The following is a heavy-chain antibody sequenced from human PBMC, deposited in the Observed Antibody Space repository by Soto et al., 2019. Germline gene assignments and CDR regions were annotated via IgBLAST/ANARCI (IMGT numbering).Heavy chain of an antibody. J-gene: IGHJ4*02. CDR1: GFTFSSYA. CDR3: ANGCGGTCYSRIHY. V-gene: IGHV3-23*01. Sequence: EVQLLESGGGLVQPGGSLRLSCAGSGFTFSSYAMSWVRQAPGKGLEWVSGISDSGGSTYYADSVKGRFTISRDNSKNTLYLQMNSLRAEDTAVYYCANGCGGTCYSRIHYWGQGTLVTVSS. CDR2: ISDSGGST. D-gene: IGHD2-15*01.